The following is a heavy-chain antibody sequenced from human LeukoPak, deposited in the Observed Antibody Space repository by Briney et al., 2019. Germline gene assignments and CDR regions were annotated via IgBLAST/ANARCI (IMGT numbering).Heavy chain of an antibody. V-gene: IGHV3-53*01. J-gene: IGHJ4*02. CDR1: EIIVSSSH. D-gene: IGHD3-16*01. CDR3: ARDVEGVGYSKFDY. Sequence: PGGSLRLSCAASEIIVSSSHMIWVRQAPGKGLEWVSVIYSGGDTYYADSVKGRFTISRDNFKNTVYLQMNSLRVEDTAVYYCARDVEGVGYSKFDYWGQGTLVTVSS. CDR2: IYSGGDT.